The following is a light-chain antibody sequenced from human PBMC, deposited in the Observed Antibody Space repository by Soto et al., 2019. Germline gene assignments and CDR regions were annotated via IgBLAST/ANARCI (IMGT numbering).Light chain of an antibody. V-gene: IGLV4-69*01. CDR3: QTWGTG. J-gene: IGLJ2*01. CDR1: SGHSSYA. Sequence: QPVLTQSPSASASLGASVKLTCTLSSGHSSYAIAWHQQQPEKGPRYLMKLNSDGSHSKGDGIPDRFSGSSSGAERYLTISSRQSEDDADYYCQTWGTGLGGGTQLTVL. CDR2: LNSDGSH.